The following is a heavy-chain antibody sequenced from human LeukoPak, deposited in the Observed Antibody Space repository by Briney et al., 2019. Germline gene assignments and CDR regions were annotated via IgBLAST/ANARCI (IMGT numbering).Heavy chain of an antibody. D-gene: IGHD3-22*01. Sequence: PWATLSLTCTVSDGSISIYHWSWIRQPAGKGLEWIGRIYSSGSSNYSPSLKSRVTISVDKSKNHFSLKLSSVTAADTAMYYCARDRVGGYYDDAFDIWGQGTIVTVSS. CDR2: IYSSGSS. CDR1: DGSISIYH. CDR3: ARDRVGGYYDDAFDI. J-gene: IGHJ3*02. V-gene: IGHV4-4*07.